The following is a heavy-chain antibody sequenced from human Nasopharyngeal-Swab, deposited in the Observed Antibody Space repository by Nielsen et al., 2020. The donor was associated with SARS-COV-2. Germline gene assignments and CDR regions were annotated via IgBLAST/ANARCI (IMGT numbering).Heavy chain of an antibody. Sequence: GESLKISCTGSGYSFTSYWIGWVRQMPGKGLEWMGTIDPGDSDARFSPSFQGQVTISVDKSISTAYLQWSSLKASDTAIYYCARRSQYYYDSSVHLDYWGQGTLVTVSS. J-gene: IGHJ4*02. V-gene: IGHV5-51*01. D-gene: IGHD3-22*01. CDR1: GYSFTSYW. CDR3: ARRSQYYYDSSVHLDY. CDR2: IDPGDSDA.